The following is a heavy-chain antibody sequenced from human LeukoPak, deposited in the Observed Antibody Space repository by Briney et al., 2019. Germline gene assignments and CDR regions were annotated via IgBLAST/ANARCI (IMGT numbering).Heavy chain of an antibody. CDR1: GSTISGNY. D-gene: IGHD6-19*01. V-gene: IGHV3-74*01. CDR3: LMYTNGWN. Sequence: GGSLRLSCAVSGSTISGNYMHWIRQAPGKGLVWVSRINSDGTSTTYADPVKGRFTISRDNAKNMLYLQMNSLRAEDTAMYYCLMYTNGWNWGQGALVTVSS. J-gene: IGHJ4*02. CDR2: INSDGTST.